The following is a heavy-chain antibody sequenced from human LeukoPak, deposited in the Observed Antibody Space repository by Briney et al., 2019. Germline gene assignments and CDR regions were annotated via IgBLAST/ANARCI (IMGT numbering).Heavy chain of an antibody. J-gene: IGHJ4*02. CDR1: GFTFSSYG. Sequence: PGGSLRLSCAASGFTFSSYGMHWVRQAPGKGLEWVAVIWYDGSNKYYADSVKGRFAISRDNAENSLYLQMNSLRAEDTAVYYCARVRRDYYFDYWGQGTLVTVSS. CDR3: ARVRRDYYFDY. CDR2: IWYDGSNK. D-gene: IGHD3/OR15-3a*01. V-gene: IGHV3-33*01.